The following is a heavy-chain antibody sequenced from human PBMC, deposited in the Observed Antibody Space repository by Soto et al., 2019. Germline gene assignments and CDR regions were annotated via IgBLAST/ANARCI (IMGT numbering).Heavy chain of an antibody. CDR2: ILFDGSDK. J-gene: IGHJ4*02. V-gene: IGHV3-33*06. CDR3: VKDKPSLDY. CDR1: GFAFSTYP. Sequence: QVQLVESGGGVVQPGGSLRLSCAASGFAFSTYPMHWVRQAPGKGLEWVAIILFDGSDKYYADSVRGRFTISRDNFKNTLYLQMNSLRAEDTAVYYCVKDKPSLDYWGQGTLVTVSS.